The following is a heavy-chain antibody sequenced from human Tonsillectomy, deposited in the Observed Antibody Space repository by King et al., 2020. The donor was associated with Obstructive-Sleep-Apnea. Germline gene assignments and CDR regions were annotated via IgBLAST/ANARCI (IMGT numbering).Heavy chain of an antibody. CDR1: GFTFSSCW. CDR2: IKQDGREK. V-gene: IGHV3-7*01. J-gene: IGHJ3*02. CDR3: AREGFTDYGDPLSFDI. D-gene: IGHD4-17*01. Sequence: VQLVESGGGLVQPGGSLRLSCSASGFTFSSCWLSLVRQPSGNGLEWGANIKQDGREKYYVDSVKGRITSSRDNAKYSLYLQMNSLRAEDTAVYYCAREGFTDYGDPLSFDIWGQGTMVTVSS.